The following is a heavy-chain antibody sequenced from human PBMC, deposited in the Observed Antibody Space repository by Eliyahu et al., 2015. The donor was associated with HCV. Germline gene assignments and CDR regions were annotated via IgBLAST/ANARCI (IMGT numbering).Heavy chain of an antibody. Sequence: EVQLLESGGGLVQPGGSLRLSCXASXFTFSSYAMSWVRQAPGKGLEWVSAISGSGGSTYYADSVKGRFTISRDNSKNTLYLQMNSLRAEDTAVYYCAKTGYXGYDSGGYFDYWGQGTLVTVSS. CDR2: ISGSGGST. D-gene: IGHD5-12*01. J-gene: IGHJ4*02. V-gene: IGHV3-23*01. CDR1: XFTFSSYA. CDR3: AKTGYXGYDSGGYFDY.